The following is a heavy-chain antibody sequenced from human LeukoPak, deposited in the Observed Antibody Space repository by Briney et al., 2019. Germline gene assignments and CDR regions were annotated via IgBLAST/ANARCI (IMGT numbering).Heavy chain of an antibody. Sequence: PGGSLRLSCAASGFTFSNAWMSWVRQAPGKGLEWVSVIYSGGGTYYADSVKGRFTISRDSSKNTLYLQMNSLRAEDTAVYYCATPPTGIAATGSFDYWGQGTLVTVSS. V-gene: IGHV3-66*01. CDR2: IYSGGGT. CDR3: ATPPTGIAATGSFDY. J-gene: IGHJ4*02. CDR1: GFTFSNAW. D-gene: IGHD6-13*01.